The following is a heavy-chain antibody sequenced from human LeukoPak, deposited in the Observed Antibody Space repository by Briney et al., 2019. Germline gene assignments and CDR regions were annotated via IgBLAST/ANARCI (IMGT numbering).Heavy chain of an antibody. V-gene: IGHV4-39*07. J-gene: IGHJ5*02. CDR1: GGSISSSSYY. D-gene: IGHD3-22*01. CDR3: AREQGYYYDSSGYNWFDP. Sequence: SETLSLTCTVSGGSISSSSYYWGWIRQPPGKGLEWIGCIYYSGSTYYNPSLKSRVTISVDTSKNQFSLKLSSVTAADTAVYYCAREQGYYYDSSGYNWFDPWGQGTLVTVSS. CDR2: IYYSGST.